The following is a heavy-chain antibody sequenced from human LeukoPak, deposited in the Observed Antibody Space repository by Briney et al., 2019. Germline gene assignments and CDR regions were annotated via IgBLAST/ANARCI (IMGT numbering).Heavy chain of an antibody. CDR2: IRQDASEK. CDR1: GFTFSNYY. CDR3: ARATGRDGMDV. Sequence: PGRTLRLSCVPSGFTFSNYYMSWVRQGPGQGRECVANIRQDASEKYYVDSVKGRFTISRDNAKNSMYLQMNSLRAEDTAVYYCARATGRDGMDVWGKGTTVTVSS. J-gene: IGHJ6*04. D-gene: IGHD1-14*01. V-gene: IGHV3-7*03.